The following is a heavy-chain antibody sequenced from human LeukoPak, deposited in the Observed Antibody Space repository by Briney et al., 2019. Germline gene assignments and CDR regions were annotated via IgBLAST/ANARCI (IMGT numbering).Heavy chain of an antibody. J-gene: IGHJ4*02. CDR3: ARDLSGYYPYWYFDY. CDR2: VSAYNGYT. CDR1: GYTFTTHD. D-gene: IGHD3-22*01. V-gene: IGHV1-18*01. Sequence: ASVKVSCKTSGYTFTTHDINWVRQAPGQGLEWMGRVSAYNGYTNYGRRFQGRVTMTTDTSTNTAYMELRSLRSDDTAVYYCARDLSGYYPYWYFDYWGQGTLVTVSS.